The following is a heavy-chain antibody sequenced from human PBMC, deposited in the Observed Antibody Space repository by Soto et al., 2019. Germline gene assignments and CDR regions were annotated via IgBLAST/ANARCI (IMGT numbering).Heavy chain of an antibody. CDR2: ISSSSSYI. CDR1: GFTFSSYS. D-gene: IGHD3-22*01. V-gene: IGHV3-21*01. CDR3: ARSRKPYYYDSSGYYH. Sequence: TGGSLRLSCAASGFTFSSYSMNWVRQAPGKGLEWVSSISSSSSYIYYADSVKGRFTISRDNAKNSLYLQMNSLRAEDTAVYYCARSRKPYYYDSSGYYHWGQGTLVTVSS. J-gene: IGHJ5*02.